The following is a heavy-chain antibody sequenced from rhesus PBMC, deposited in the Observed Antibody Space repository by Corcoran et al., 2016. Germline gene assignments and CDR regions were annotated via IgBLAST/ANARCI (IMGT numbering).Heavy chain of an antibody. J-gene: IGHJ3*01. V-gene: IGHV4-160*01. CDR3: AKMVSSWNNPAFDF. CDR1: GGSLTTYY. Sequence: VQLQESGPGLVKPSETLSLTCAVSGGSLTTYYSSRLRQSPGTGLGGIGRLHGSVGDTDYSPSLKSRVTISIDTSKNQLSLKLTSVTAADTAVYFCAKMVSSWNNPAFDFWGQGLRVTVSS. CDR2: LHGSVGDT. D-gene: IGHD1-20*01.